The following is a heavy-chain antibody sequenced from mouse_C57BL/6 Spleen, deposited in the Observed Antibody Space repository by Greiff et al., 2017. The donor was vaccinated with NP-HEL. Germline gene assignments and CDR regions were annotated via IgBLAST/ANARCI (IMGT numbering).Heavy chain of an antibody. CDR2: ISSGSSTI. D-gene: IGHD3-1*01. Sequence: EVQLVESGGGLVKPGGSLKLSCAASGFTFSDYGMHWVRQAPEKGLEWVAYISSGSSTIYYADTVKGRFTISRDNAKNTLFLQMTSLRSEDTAMYYCAGGHPYAMDYWGQGTSVTVSS. CDR1: GFTFSDYG. J-gene: IGHJ4*01. CDR3: AGGHPYAMDY. V-gene: IGHV5-17*01.